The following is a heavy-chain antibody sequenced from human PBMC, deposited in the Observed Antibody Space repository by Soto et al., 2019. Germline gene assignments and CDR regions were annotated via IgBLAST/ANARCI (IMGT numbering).Heavy chain of an antibody. V-gene: IGHV3-21*01. CDR3: ARDFSGGSALL. CDR1: GFTFSSYS. D-gene: IGHD3-10*01. J-gene: IGHJ4*02. Sequence: PGGSLRLSCAASGFTFSSYSMNWVRQAPGKGLEWVSSISSSSGYIYYADSVKGRFTISRDNAKNSLYLQMNSLRAEDTAVYYCARDFSGGSALLWGQGTLVTVSS. CDR2: ISSSSGYI.